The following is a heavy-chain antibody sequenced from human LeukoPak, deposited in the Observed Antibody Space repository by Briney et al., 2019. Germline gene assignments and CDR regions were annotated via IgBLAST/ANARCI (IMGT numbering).Heavy chain of an antibody. CDR2: ISSSSSYI. CDR3: ARDYDT. V-gene: IGHV3-21*01. J-gene: IGHJ4*02. CDR1: GFTFSCHR. Sequence: GCLRLSCAAFGFTFSCHRMDWVRPAPGKGLEWVSSISSSSSYIYYADSVKGRFTISRDNAKNSLYLQMNSLRAEDTAVYYCARDYDTWGQGTLVTVSS. D-gene: IGHD3-16*01.